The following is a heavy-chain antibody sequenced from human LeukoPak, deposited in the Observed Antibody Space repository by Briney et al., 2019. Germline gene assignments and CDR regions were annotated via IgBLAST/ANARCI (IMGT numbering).Heavy chain of an antibody. D-gene: IGHD2-2*01. CDR2: ISFSDDST. CDR1: GFTSSDYT. Sequence: GGSLRLSCAASGFTSSDYTMNWVRQAPGKGLEWVSGISFSDDSTYYADSVKGRFTMSRDNSNNMLYLQMNSLRAEDTAVYYCAKDRYCSSTNCPYDYWGQGTLVTVSS. J-gene: IGHJ4*02. CDR3: AKDRYCSSTNCPYDY. V-gene: IGHV3-23*01.